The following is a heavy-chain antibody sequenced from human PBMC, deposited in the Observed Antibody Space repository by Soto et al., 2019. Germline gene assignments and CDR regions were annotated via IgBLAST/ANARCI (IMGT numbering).Heavy chain of an antibody. D-gene: IGHD3-3*01. CDR2: IIPIFGTA. J-gene: IGHJ6*02. CDR3: ERPTQGGTIFGVVSPYYYYGMDV. Sequence: QVQLVQSGAEVKKPGSSVKVSCKASGGTFSSYAISWVRQAPGQGLEWMGGIIPIFGTANYAQKFQGRVTITADESTSTAYMELSSMRSEDTAVYYFERPTQGGTIFGVVSPYYYYGMDVWGQGTTVTVSS. V-gene: IGHV1-69*01. CDR1: GGTFSSYA.